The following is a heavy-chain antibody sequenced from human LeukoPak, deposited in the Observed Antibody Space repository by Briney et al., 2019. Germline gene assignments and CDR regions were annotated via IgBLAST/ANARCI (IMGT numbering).Heavy chain of an antibody. D-gene: IGHD2-2*03. CDR2: ISSSSSYI. J-gene: IGHJ3*02. CDR1: GFTFSSYS. V-gene: IGHV3-21*01. CDR3: ARVDEDAFDI. Sequence: GGSLRLSCAASGFTFSSYSMNWVRQAPGKGLEWVSSISSSSSYIYYADSVKGRFTVSRDNAKNSLYLQMNSLRAEDTAVYYCARVDEDAFDIWGQGTMVTVSS.